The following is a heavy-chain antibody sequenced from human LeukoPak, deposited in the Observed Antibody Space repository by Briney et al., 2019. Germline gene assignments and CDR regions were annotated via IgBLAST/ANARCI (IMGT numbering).Heavy chain of an antibody. D-gene: IGHD6-19*01. CDR1: GFTFNTYA. CDR3: TRARVVTVPGTADYYFYMDD. J-gene: IGHJ6*03. Sequence: GGSLRLSCAASGFTFNTYAMNWVRQAPGKGLEWVSSMTTISTLMYYAASVKGRFTVSRDNAKNSLYLQMNSLRAEDTAVYYCTRARVVTVPGTADYYFYMDDWGRGTTVTVSS. V-gene: IGHV3-21*01. CDR2: MTTISTLM.